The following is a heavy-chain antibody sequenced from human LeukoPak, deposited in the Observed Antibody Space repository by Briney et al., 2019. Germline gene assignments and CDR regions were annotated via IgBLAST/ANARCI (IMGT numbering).Heavy chain of an antibody. V-gene: IGHV3-21*01. CDR2: ISSSSSYI. J-gene: IGHJ4*02. D-gene: IGHD5-18*01. CDR1: GFTFSSYS. CDR3: ARDLGYSYALYYFDY. Sequence: GGSLRLSCAASGFTFSSYSMNWVRQAPGKGLEWVSSISSSSSYIYYADSVKGRFTISRDNAKNSLYLQVNSLRAEDTAVYYCARDLGYSYALYYFDYWGQGTLVTVSP.